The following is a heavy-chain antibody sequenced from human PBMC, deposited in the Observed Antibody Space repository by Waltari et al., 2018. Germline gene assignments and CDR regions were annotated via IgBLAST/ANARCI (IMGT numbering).Heavy chain of an antibody. D-gene: IGHD1-26*01. CDR2: INTNTGNP. Sequence: QVHLVQSGSEMKKPGASVQVSCKASGYIFTTYGINWVRQAPGQGLEWLGSINTNTGNPTYVQGFTGRFVFSLDTSVSTAYLQISSLKAEDSAIYYCARGGGTFSKPQYFDSWGQGTRVTVSS. CDR1: GYIFTTYG. CDR3: ARGGGTFSKPQYFDS. V-gene: IGHV7-4-1*02. J-gene: IGHJ4*02.